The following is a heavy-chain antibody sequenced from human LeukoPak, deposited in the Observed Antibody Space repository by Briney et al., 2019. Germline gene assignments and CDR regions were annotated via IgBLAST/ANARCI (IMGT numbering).Heavy chain of an antibody. D-gene: IGHD1-14*01. CDR2: ISSSGSPI. J-gene: IGHJ6*02. V-gene: IGHV3-48*03. CDR1: GFTFSSYE. Sequence: PGGSLRLSCAASGFTFSSYEMNWVRQAPGKGLEWVSYISSSGSPIRYADSVQGRFTISRDNAKNSLYLQMNSLRAEDTAVYYCARTSGASGYGMDVWGQGTTVTVSS. CDR3: ARTSGASGYGMDV.